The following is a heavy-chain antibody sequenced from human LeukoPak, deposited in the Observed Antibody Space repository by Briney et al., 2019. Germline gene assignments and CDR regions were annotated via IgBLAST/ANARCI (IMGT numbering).Heavy chain of an antibody. CDR1: GFTFTSHW. CDR3: ARGLSNGDSRYNWSGP. CDR2: IKLDGSEK. Sequence: GGSLRLSCVASGFTFTSHWMNWVRQVPGKGLEWVANIKLDGSEKNYVDSVKGRFIISRDNDRNSLHLQMNSLRAEDTAVYYCARGLSNGDSRYNWSGPWGQGTLVTVSS. D-gene: IGHD2-8*01. J-gene: IGHJ5*02. V-gene: IGHV3-7*04.